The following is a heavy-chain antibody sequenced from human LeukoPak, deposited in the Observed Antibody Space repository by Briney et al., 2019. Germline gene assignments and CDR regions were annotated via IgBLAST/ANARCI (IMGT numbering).Heavy chain of an antibody. D-gene: IGHD2-2*02. Sequence: GGSLRLSCAASGFTFSSYWMNWVRQAPGKGLEWVANMNHDGSEEYYIDSVKGRFTISRDNAKNSLYLQMNSLRAEDTAVYCGGPTCYRTGDDSWGQGTLVTVSS. CDR3: GPTCYRTGDDS. J-gene: IGHJ4*02. CDR2: MNHDGSEE. V-gene: IGHV3-7*01. CDR1: GFTFSSYW.